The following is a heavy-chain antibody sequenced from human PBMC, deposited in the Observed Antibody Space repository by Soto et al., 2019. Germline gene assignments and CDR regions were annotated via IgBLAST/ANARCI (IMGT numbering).Heavy chain of an antibody. CDR2: INHSEST. D-gene: IGHD2-21*01. J-gene: IGHJ4*02. Sequence: SETLSLTCTVFGAYISYGGFSWSWIRQSPGEGLEWIGYINHSESTYFHPSFQSRLSLSLDRSRNISSLNLSSVNAADMVVYYCVRGGCYDGFDHWGQGVPVTVSS. CDR3: VRGGCYDGFDH. CDR1: GAYISYGGFS. V-gene: IGHV4-30-2*06.